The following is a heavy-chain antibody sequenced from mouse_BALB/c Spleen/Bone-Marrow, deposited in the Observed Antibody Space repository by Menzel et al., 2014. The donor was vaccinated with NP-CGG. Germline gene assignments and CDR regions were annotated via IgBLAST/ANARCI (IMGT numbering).Heavy chain of an antibody. J-gene: IGHJ3*01. CDR2: ILPGSGST. CDR3: ARSRDGYYGFAY. CDR1: GYTFSGYW. D-gene: IGHD2-3*01. V-gene: IGHV1-9*01. Sequence: QVQLQQSGAELMKPGASVKISCKATGYTFSGYWIEWVKQRPGHGLEWIGEILPGSGSTNYDENFKGKATFTADTSSNTAYMQLSSLTSEDSAVYYCARSRDGYYGFAYWGQGTLVTVSA.